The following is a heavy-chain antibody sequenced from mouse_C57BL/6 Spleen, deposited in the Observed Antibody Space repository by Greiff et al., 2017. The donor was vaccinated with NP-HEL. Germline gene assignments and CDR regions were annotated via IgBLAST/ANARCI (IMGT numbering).Heavy chain of an antibody. V-gene: IGHV5-6*01. CDR3: ARWTGRAIDY. D-gene: IGHD4-1*01. Sequence: EVKLQESGGDLVKPGGSLKLSCAASGFTFSSYGMSWVRQTPDKRLEWVATISSGGSYTYYPDSVKGRFTISRDNAKNTLYLQMSSLKSEDTAMYYCARWTGRAIDYWGQGTTLTVSS. CDR1: GFTFSSYG. J-gene: IGHJ2*01. CDR2: ISSGGSYT.